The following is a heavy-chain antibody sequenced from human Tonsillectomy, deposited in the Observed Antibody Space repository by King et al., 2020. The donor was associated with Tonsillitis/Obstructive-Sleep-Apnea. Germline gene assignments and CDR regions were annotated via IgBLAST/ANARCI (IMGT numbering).Heavy chain of an antibody. D-gene: IGHD5-12*01. V-gene: IGHV1-3*01. CDR3: ARDPLYSGYAPFAY. CDR2: INAANGNT. CDR1: GYTFTSNA. J-gene: IGHJ4*02. Sequence: LQLVQSGAEVKKPGASVKVSCEASGYTFTSNAMHWVRQAPGQRLEWMGWINAANGNTKYSQKFQGRVTITRDTSASTVHMELSSLTSEDTAVYYCARDPLYSGYAPFAYWGQGTLVTVSS.